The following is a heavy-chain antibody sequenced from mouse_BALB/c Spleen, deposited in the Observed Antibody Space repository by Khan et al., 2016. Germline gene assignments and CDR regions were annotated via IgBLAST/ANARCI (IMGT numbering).Heavy chain of an antibody. V-gene: IGHV1S136*01. Sequence: VQLQQSGPELVKPGASVKMSCKASGYTFTSYVIHWVKQKPGQGLEWIGYINPDNDDTKYNEKFKGKATLTSDKSSSTAYMQLSSLTSEDSAVYYGARSDYGGDWYFDVWGAGTTVTVSS. CDR3: ARSDYGGDWYFDV. D-gene: IGHD2-4*01. CDR2: INPDNDDT. J-gene: IGHJ1*01. CDR1: GYTFTSYV.